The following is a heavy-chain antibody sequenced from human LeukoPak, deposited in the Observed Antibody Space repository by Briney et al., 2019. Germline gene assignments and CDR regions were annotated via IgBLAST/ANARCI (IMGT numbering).Heavy chain of an antibody. Sequence: WXXXRQPPGXGREWRGXXXXSGRTNYNPDLTSRGTISVDTSKNKFSLKLSSVTAADTAVYYCARDSRAYYGSGSSYYFDYWGQGTLVTVSS. D-gene: IGHD3-10*01. CDR3: ARDSRAYYGSGSSYYFDY. J-gene: IGHJ4*02. V-gene: IGHV4-59*01. CDR2: XXXSGRT.